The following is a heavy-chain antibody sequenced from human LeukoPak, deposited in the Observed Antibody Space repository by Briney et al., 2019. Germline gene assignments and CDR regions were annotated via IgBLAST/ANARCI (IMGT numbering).Heavy chain of an antibody. Sequence: GGSVRLSCAASGFTFSDYYMSSIRQAPGKGLEWVSYISSSGSTIYYADSVKGRFTIYRNNAKNSLYLQMNSLRAEDTAVYYCARGGYCSSTSCYNNWFDPWGQGTLVSVSS. CDR2: ISSSGSTI. D-gene: IGHD2-2*02. V-gene: IGHV3-11*04. J-gene: IGHJ5*02. CDR3: ARGGYCSSTSCYNNWFDP. CDR1: GFTFSDYY.